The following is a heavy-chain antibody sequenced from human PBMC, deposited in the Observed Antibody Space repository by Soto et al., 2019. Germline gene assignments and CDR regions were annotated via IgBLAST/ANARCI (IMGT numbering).Heavy chain of an antibody. Sequence: QVQLVQSGAEVKKPGASVKVSCKASGYTFTSYGISWVRQAPGQGLEWMGWISAYNGNTNYAQKLQGRVTMTTDTSTSTADMELRSLRSDDTAVYYCARDPPLYCSGGSCYPLSYMDVWGKGTTVTVSS. D-gene: IGHD2-15*01. CDR3: ARDPPLYCSGGSCYPLSYMDV. CDR1: GYTFTSYG. V-gene: IGHV1-18*01. CDR2: ISAYNGNT. J-gene: IGHJ6*03.